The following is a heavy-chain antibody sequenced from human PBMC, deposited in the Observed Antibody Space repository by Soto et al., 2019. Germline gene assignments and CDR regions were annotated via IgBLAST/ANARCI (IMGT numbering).Heavy chain of an antibody. CDR3: ARDVSIAAAGEVPGYYYYGMDV. V-gene: IGHV4-31*03. J-gene: IGHJ6*02. CDR1: GGSISSGGYY. D-gene: IGHD6-13*01. Sequence: SETLSLTCTVSGGSISSGGYYWSWIRQHPGKGLEWIGYIYYNGSTYYNPSLKSRVTISVDTSKNQFSLKLSSVTAADTAVYYCARDVSIAAAGEVPGYYYYGMDVWGQGTTVTVSS. CDR2: IYYNGST.